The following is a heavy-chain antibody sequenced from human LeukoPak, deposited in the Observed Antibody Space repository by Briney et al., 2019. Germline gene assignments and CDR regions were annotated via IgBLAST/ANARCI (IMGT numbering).Heavy chain of an antibody. V-gene: IGHV4-34*01. J-gene: IGHJ4*02. D-gene: IGHD1-26*01. Sequence: PSETLSLTCAVYGGSFSGYYWSWIRQPPGKGLEWIGEINHSGSTNYNPSLKSRVTISVDTSKNQFSLKLSSATAADTAVYYCARGRGSYFLYYSDYWGQGTLVTVSS. CDR1: GGSFSGYY. CDR2: INHSGST. CDR3: ARGRGSYFLYYSDY.